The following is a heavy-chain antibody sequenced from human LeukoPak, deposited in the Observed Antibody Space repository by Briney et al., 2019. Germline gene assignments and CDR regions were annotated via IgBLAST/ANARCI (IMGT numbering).Heavy chain of an antibody. CDR3: ARAISPKRYSSGLGAFVY. V-gene: IGHV1-18*01. J-gene: IGHJ4*02. CDR1: GYTFTDCL. CDR2: ISPYNGDT. Sequence: RASVKVSCKAPGYTFTDCLINWMRQAPGQGVEWMGWISPYNGDTNYEQKFQGRVTMNTDTSTGTAYMELRSLRSDDTAMYFCARAISPKRYSSGLGAFVYWGQGTLVTVSS. D-gene: IGHD2-8*02.